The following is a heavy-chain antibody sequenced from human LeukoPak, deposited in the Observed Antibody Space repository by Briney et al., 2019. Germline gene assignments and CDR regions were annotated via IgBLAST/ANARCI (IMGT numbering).Heavy chain of an antibody. D-gene: IGHD6-13*01. V-gene: IGHV1-2*04. Sequence: ASVKVSCKASGYTFTGYYMHWVRQAPGQGLEWMGWINPNSGGINYAQKFQGWVTMTRDTSISTAYMELSRLRSDDTAVYYCARGGHSSNDAFDIWGQGTMVTVSS. CDR1: GYTFTGYY. J-gene: IGHJ3*02. CDR2: INPNSGGI. CDR3: ARGGHSSNDAFDI.